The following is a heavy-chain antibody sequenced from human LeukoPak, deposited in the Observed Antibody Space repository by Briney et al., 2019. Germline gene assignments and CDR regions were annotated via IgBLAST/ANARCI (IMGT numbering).Heavy chain of an antibody. CDR1: GGSFSGYY. D-gene: IGHD1-7*01. CDR3: ARQRFNWNYPNWFDP. J-gene: IGHJ5*02. Sequence: SETLSLTCAVYGGSFSGYYWSWIRQPPGKGLEWIGEINHSGSTNYNPSLKSRVTISVDTSKNQFSLKLSSVTAADTAVYYCARQRFNWNYPNWFDPWGQGTLVTVSS. CDR2: INHSGST. V-gene: IGHV4-34*01.